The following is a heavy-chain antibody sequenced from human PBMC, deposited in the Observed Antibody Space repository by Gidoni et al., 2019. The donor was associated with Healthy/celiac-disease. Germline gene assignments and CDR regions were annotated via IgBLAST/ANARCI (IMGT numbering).Heavy chain of an antibody. CDR1: GGTFSSYA. V-gene: IGHV1-69*04. CDR2: IIPILVIA. D-gene: IGHD2-15*01. CDR3: ARDGGGTLGYCSGGSCYSPRWFDP. Sequence: QVQLVQSGAEVKKPGSSVKVSCKASGGTFSSYAISWVRQAPGQGLEWMGRIIPILVIANYAQKFQGRVTITADKSTSTAYMELSSLRSEDTAVYYCARDGGGTLGYCSGGSCYSPRWFDPWGQGTLVTVSS. J-gene: IGHJ5*02.